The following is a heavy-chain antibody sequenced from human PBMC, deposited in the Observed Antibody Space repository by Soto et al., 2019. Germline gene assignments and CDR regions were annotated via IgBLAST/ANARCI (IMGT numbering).Heavy chain of an antibody. Sequence: SETLSLTCTVSGGSISSYYWSWIRQPPGKGLEWIGYIYYSGSTNYNPSLKSRVTISVDTSKNQLSLKLSSVTAPGQAGALCARYRRYYDFWSAPLNVFDFWGQGTMVPVSS. V-gene: IGHV4-59*01. CDR1: GGSISSYY. CDR2: IYYSGST. D-gene: IGHD3-3*01. J-gene: IGHJ3*01. CDR3: ARYRRYYDFWSAPLNVFDF.